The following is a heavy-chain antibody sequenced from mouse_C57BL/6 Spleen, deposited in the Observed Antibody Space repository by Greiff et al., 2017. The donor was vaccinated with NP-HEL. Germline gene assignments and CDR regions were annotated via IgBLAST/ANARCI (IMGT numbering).Heavy chain of an antibody. J-gene: IGHJ1*03. Sequence: EVQLQQSGPGLVKPSQSLSLTCSVTGYSITSGYYWNWIRQFPGNKLEWMGYISYDGSNNYNPSLKNRISITRDTSKNQFFLKLNSVTTEDTATYYCARDRGYYGSSDWYFDVWGTGTTVTVSS. CDR3: ARDRGYYGSSDWYFDV. V-gene: IGHV3-6*01. CDR1: GYSITSGYY. CDR2: ISYDGSN. D-gene: IGHD1-1*01.